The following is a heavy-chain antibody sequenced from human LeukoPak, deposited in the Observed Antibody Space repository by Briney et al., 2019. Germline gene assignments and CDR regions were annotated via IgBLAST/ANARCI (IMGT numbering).Heavy chain of an antibody. V-gene: IGHV3-23*01. D-gene: IGHD3-3*01. J-gene: IGHJ3*02. CDR1: GFTFSSYA. CDR2: ISGSGGST. Sequence: GGSLRLSCAASGFTFSSYAMSWVRQAPGKGLEWVSAISGSGGSTYYADSVKDRFTISRDNSKNTLYLQMNSLRSEDTAVYYCARGPSSGRAFDIWGQGTMVTVSS. CDR3: ARGPSSGRAFDI.